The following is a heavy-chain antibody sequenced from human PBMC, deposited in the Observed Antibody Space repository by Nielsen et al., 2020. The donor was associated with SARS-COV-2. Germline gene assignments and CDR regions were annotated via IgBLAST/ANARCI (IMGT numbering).Heavy chain of an antibody. D-gene: IGHD3-9*01. J-gene: IGHJ3*02. Sequence: GESLKISCAASGFTVSSNYMSWVRQAPGKGLEWGSVIYSGGSTYYADSVKGRFTISRDNSKNTLYLQMNSLRAEDTAVYYCARHGDYDILTGYYPHDAFDIWGQGTMVTVSS. CDR3: ARHGDYDILTGYYPHDAFDI. CDR1: GFTVSSNY. V-gene: IGHV3-66*04. CDR2: IYSGGST.